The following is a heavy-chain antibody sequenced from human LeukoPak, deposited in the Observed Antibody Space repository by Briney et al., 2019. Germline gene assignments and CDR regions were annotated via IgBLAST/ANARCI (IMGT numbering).Heavy chain of an antibody. CDR2: INSGGGTT. CDR3: AKDPSSGFADGDAFDI. V-gene: IGHV3-23*01. CDR1: GFSFSYFA. Sequence: QAGGSLRLSCAASGFSFSYFAMSWVRQSPGKGLEWVAGINSGGGTTFYLDSVKGRFTISRDNPKTTLFLQMNSLRVDDTAVYFCAKDPSSGFADGDAFDIWGQGTRVTVSS. D-gene: IGHD3-10*01. J-gene: IGHJ3*02.